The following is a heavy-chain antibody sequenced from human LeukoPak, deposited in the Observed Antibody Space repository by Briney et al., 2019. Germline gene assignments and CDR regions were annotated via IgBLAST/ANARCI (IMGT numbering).Heavy chain of an antibody. V-gene: IGHV3-23*01. D-gene: IGHD2-21*01. J-gene: IGHJ4*02. CDR2: ISGSGGST. CDR3: AKPIVVVIALTAFDY. Sequence: GGSLRLSCAASGFTFSSYAMSWVRQAPGKGLEWVSAISGSGGSTYYADSVKGRFTISRDNSKNTLYLQMNSLRAEDTAVYYCAKPIVVVIALTAFDYWGQGTLVTVSS. CDR1: GFTFSSYA.